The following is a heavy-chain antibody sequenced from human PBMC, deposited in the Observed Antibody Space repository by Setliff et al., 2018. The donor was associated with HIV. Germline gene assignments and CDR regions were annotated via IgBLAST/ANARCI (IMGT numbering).Heavy chain of an antibody. Sequence: SETLSLTCTVSGGPISSTSYYWGWIRQPPGKGLEWIGNIYYSGGTDYHPSLKSRVTISVDTSKNQFSLKLGSVTAADTAVYFCARRFEQWLAFDYWGQGTLVTVSS. V-gene: IGHV4-39*01. CDR1: GGPISSTSYY. CDR3: ARRFEQWLAFDY. CDR2: IYYSGGT. J-gene: IGHJ4*02. D-gene: IGHD6-19*01.